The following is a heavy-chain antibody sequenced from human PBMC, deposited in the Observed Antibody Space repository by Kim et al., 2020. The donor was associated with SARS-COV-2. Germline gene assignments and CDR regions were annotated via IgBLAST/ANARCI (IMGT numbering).Heavy chain of an antibody. CDR1: GFTFSSYA. D-gene: IGHD6-13*01. CDR3: AKARGIAAVGTVQYYYY. J-gene: IGHJ6*01. V-gene: IGHV3-23*03. Sequence: WGSLRLSCAASGFTFSSYAMSWVRQAPGKGLEWVAVIYSGGSSTYYADSVKGRFTISRDTSKNTLYLQMNSLRAEDTAVYYCAKARGIAAVGTVQYYYY. CDR2: IYSGGSST.